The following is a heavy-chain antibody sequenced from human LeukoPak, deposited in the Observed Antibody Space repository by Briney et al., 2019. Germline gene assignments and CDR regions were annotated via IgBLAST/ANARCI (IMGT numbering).Heavy chain of an antibody. D-gene: IGHD6-19*01. CDR2: INWNGDST. Sequence: GGSLRLSCAASGFTFDDYGMSWVRQAPGKGLEWVSGINWNGDSTGYVDSVKGRFTISRDNAKNSLYPQMNSLRAEDTALYYCARDRSTVAGTSFDYWGQGTLVTVSS. CDR3: ARDRSTVAGTSFDY. V-gene: IGHV3-20*04. J-gene: IGHJ4*02. CDR1: GFTFDDYG.